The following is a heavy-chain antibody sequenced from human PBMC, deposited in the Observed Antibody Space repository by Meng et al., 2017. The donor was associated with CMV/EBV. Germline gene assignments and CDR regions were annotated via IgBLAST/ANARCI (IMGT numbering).Heavy chain of an antibody. CDR3: AGASFWSGYYDY. Sequence: SQTLSLTCAVYGGSFSGYYWSWIRQPPGKGLEWIGEINHSGSTNYNPSLKSRVTISVDTSKNQFSLKLSSVTAADTAVYYRAGASFWSGYYDYWGQGTLVTVSS. D-gene: IGHD3-3*01. CDR2: INHSGST. V-gene: IGHV4-34*01. J-gene: IGHJ4*02. CDR1: GGSFSGYY.